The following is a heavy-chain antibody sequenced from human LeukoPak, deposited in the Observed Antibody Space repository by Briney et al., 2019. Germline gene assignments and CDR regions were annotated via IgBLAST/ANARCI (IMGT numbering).Heavy chain of an antibody. Sequence: TSETLSLTCTVSGGSISSYYWSWIRQPPGKGLEWIGYIYYSGSTNYNPSLKSRVTISVDTSKNQFSLKLSSVTAADTAVYYCARESTPNYCSSTSCYTNWFDPWGQGTLVTVSS. CDR1: GGSISSYY. J-gene: IGHJ5*02. D-gene: IGHD2-2*02. CDR2: IYYSGST. V-gene: IGHV4-59*01. CDR3: ARESTPNYCSSTSCYTNWFDP.